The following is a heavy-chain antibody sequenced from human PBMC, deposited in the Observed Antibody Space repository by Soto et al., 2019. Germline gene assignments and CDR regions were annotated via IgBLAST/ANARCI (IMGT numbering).Heavy chain of an antibody. V-gene: IGHV1-69*01. D-gene: IGHD1-26*01. CDR2: IIPIFGTA. J-gene: IGHJ3*02. Sequence: QVQLVQSGAAVKKPGSSVKVSCKASGGTFSSYAISWVRQSPGQGLERMGGIIPIFGTANYAQKFQGRVTITADESTSTAYMELSSLRSEDTAVYYCARGGIVGAFPAFDIWGQGTMVTVSS. CDR1: GGTFSSYA. CDR3: ARGGIVGAFPAFDI.